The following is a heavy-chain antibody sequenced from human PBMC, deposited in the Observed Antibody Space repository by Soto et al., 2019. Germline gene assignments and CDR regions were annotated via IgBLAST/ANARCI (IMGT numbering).Heavy chain of an antibody. CDR1: GGTFSSYA. J-gene: IGHJ6*02. D-gene: IGHD6-13*01. Sequence: ASVKVSCKASGGTFSSYAISWVRQAPGQGLEWMGGIIPIFGTANYAQKFQGRVTITADESTSTAYMELSSLRSEDTAVYYCARDSRVAAAGTVYYGMDVWGQGTTVTVSS. CDR2: IIPIFGTA. V-gene: IGHV1-69*13. CDR3: ARDSRVAAAGTVYYGMDV.